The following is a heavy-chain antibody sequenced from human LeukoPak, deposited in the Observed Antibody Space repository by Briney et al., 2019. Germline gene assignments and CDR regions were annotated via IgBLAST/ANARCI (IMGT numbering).Heavy chain of an antibody. CDR2: IYYSGST. Sequence: SETLSLTCAVYGGSFSGYYWSWIRQHPGKGLEWIGYIYYSGSTYYNPSLKSRVTISVDTSKNQFSLKLSSVTAADTAVYYCARDHRLDSNWYFGLWGRGTLVTVSS. V-gene: IGHV4-31*11. CDR1: GGSFSGYY. J-gene: IGHJ2*01. CDR3: ARDHRLDSNWYFGL.